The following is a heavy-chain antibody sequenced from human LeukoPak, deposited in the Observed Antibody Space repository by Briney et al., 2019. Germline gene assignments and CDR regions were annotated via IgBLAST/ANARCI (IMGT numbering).Heavy chain of an antibody. J-gene: IGHJ6*02. V-gene: IGHV3-7*01. CDR1: GFIFSTYW. CDR3: ARGEGPAALHGLDYYYYGMDV. D-gene: IGHD2-2*01. CDR2: IKQDGSEK. Sequence: PGGSLRLSCAASGFIFSTYWMSWVRQAPGKGLECVANIKQDGSEKYYVDSVKGRFTISRDNAKNSLYLQMNSLRAEDTAVYYCARGEGPAALHGLDYYYYGMDVWGQGTTVTVSS.